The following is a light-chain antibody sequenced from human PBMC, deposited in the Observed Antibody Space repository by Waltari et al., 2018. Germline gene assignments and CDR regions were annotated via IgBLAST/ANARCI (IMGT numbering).Light chain of an antibody. CDR1: QTVDRY. V-gene: IGKV3-11*01. CDR2: AAS. Sequence: EIVLTQSPATLSLSPGERATLSCRASQTVDRYLDWYQQKPGQAPRLLIYAASNRAAGIPARFSGSGSGTDFTLTISSLEPEDFAVYYCLKRRNGPLFGGGTKVEIK. J-gene: IGKJ4*01. CDR3: LKRRNGPL.